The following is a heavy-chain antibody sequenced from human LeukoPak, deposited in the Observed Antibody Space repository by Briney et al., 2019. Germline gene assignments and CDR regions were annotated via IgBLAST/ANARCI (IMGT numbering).Heavy chain of an antibody. V-gene: IGHV4-34*01. Sequence: NPSETLSLTCAAYGGSFSGYYWSWIRQPPGKGLEWIGEINHSGSTNYNPSLKSRVTISVDTSKNQFSLKLSSVTAADTAVYYCAKMTHYYCYYGMDVWGQGTTVTVSS. CDR2: INHSGST. CDR1: GGSFSGYY. CDR3: AKMTHYYCYYGMDV. J-gene: IGHJ6*02.